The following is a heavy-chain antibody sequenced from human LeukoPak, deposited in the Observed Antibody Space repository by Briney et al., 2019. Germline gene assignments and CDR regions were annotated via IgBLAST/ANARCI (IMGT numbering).Heavy chain of an antibody. Sequence: PGGSLRLSCAASGFTFSSYAMSWVRQAPGKGLEWVSAISGSGGSTYYADPVKGRFTISRDNSKNTLYLQMNSLRAEDTAVYYCAKDPRLSCSSTSCYEGYYYYGMDVWGQGTTVTVSS. CDR1: GFTFSSYA. CDR3: AKDPRLSCSSTSCYEGYYYYGMDV. CDR2: ISGSGGST. V-gene: IGHV3-23*01. J-gene: IGHJ6*02. D-gene: IGHD2-2*01.